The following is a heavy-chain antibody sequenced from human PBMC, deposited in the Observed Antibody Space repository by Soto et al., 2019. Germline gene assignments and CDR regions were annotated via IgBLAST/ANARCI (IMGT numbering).Heavy chain of an antibody. V-gene: IGHV6-1*01. CDR1: GDSVSSNSAA. D-gene: IGHD6-19*01. J-gene: IGHJ5*02. CDR2: TYYRSKWYN. Sequence: SPTLSLTCAISGDSVSSNSAAWNWIRQSPSRGLEWLGRTYYRSKWYNDYAVSVKSRITINPDTSKNQFSLQLNSVTPEDTAVYYCARDRGIAVAGIWFDPWGQGTLVTVSA. CDR3: ARDRGIAVAGIWFDP.